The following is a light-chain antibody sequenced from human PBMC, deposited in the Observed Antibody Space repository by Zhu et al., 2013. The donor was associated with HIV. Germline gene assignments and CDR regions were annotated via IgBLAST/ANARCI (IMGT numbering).Light chain of an antibody. Sequence: DIQMTQSPSTLSASVGDRVTITCRASQYINTWLAWYQQRPGKAPKLLIYDASTLESGVPSRFSATGSGVEFTLTISSLQPDDFATYYCQQYDNYSTFGPGTKVDMK. CDR1: QYINTW. CDR3: QQYDNYST. V-gene: IGKV1-5*01. CDR2: DAS. J-gene: IGKJ1*01.